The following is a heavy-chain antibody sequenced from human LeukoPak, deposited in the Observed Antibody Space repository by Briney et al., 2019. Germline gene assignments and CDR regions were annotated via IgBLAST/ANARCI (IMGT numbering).Heavy chain of an antibody. CDR3: ARDKLTYSSGPYFDL. V-gene: IGHV4-59*01. CDR2: IYYSGSN. J-gene: IGHJ2*01. D-gene: IGHD3-22*01. Sequence: PSETLSLXCTVSGGSISSYYWSWIRQPPGKGLEWVGYIYYSGSNNYNPSLKSRVTISVDTSKNQFSLKLSSVTAADTAVYYCARDKLTYSSGPYFDLWGRGTLVTVSS. CDR1: GGSISSYY.